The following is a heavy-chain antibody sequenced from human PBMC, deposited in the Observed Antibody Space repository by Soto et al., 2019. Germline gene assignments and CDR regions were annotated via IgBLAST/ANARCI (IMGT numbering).Heavy chain of an antibody. Sequence: EVQLVESGGGLVQPGGSGRLSCAASGFTLSGYWMHWVRQVPGKGLVWVSRVNSDGSMTAYADSVKGRFTISRDNAKNTLYLQMNSLKAVDTAVYYCARGKDQRNTQPYSYFVFWGQGSQVAVSS. CDR3: ARGKDQRNTQPYSYFVF. V-gene: IGHV3-74*01. J-gene: IGHJ4*02. CDR2: VNSDGSMT. CDR1: GFTLSGYW. D-gene: IGHD5-18*01.